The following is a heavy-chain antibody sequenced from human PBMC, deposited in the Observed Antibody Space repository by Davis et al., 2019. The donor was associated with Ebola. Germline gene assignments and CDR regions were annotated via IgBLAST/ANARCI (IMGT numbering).Heavy chain of an antibody. CDR3: AREPIVGATKDAFDI. CDR1: VGTFSSYA. V-gene: IGHV1-69*06. CDR2: IIPIFGTA. Sequence: SVKVSCKASVGTFSSYAISWVRQAPGQGLEWMGGIIPIFGTANYAQKFQGRLTITADKSTSTAYMELSSLRSEDTAVYYCAREPIVGATKDAFDIWGQGTMVTVSS. D-gene: IGHD1-26*01. J-gene: IGHJ3*02.